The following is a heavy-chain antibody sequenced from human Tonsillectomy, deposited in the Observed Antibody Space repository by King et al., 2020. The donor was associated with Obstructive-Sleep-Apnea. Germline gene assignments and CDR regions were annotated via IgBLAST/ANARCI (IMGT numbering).Heavy chain of an antibody. CDR2: IHTSGST. CDR3: ASWKVRGVIQEY. Sequence: VQLQESGPGLVKPSETLSLTCTVSGGSISSYYWSWIRQPAGKGMEWIGRIHTSGSTKYNPFLKSRVTISVDTSKNQFSLKLSSVTAAETAVYYCASWKVRGVIQEYWGQGTLVTVSS. V-gene: IGHV4-4*07. J-gene: IGHJ4*02. D-gene: IGHD3-10*01. CDR1: GGSISSYY.